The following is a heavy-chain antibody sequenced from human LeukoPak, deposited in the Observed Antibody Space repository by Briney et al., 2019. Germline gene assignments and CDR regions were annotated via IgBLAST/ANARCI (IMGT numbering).Heavy chain of an antibody. CDR1: GFTFSSYG. V-gene: IGHV3-30*18. J-gene: IGHJ3*02. CDR2: ISYDGSNK. D-gene: IGHD5-18*01. Sequence: GGSLRLSCAASGFTFSSYGMHWVRQAPGKGLEWVAVISYDGSNKYYADSVKGRFTISRDNSKNTLYLQMNSLRAEDTAVYYCAKPVDTAMVTSFDAFDIWGQGTMVTVSS. CDR3: AKPVDTAMVTSFDAFDI.